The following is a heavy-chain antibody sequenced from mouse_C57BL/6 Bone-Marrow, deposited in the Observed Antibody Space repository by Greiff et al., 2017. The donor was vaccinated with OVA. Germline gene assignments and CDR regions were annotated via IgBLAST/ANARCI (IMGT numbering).Heavy chain of an antibody. CDR1: GYSITSGYY. V-gene: IGHV3-6*01. CDR3: ARGVGWLLSFAY. CDR2: ISYDGSN. J-gene: IGHJ3*01. D-gene: IGHD2-3*01. Sequence: EVQLQESGPGLVKPSQSLSLTCSVTGYSITSGYYWNWIRQFPGNKLEWMGYISYDGSNNYNPSLKNRISITRDTSKNQFFLKLNSVTTEDTATYYCARGVGWLLSFAYWGQGTLVTVSA.